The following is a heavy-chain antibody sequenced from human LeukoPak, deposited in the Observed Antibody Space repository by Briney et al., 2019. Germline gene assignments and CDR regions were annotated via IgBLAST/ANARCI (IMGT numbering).Heavy chain of an antibody. D-gene: IGHD6-19*01. CDR1: GYIFTDYY. J-gene: IGHJ4*02. V-gene: IGHV1/OR15-1*04. CDR3: ATEPLSGWSFDY. CDR2: INPNSGGT. Sequence: ASVKVSCKASGYIFTDYYMHWVRQAPGQELGWMGRINPNSGGTNYAQKFQGRVTMTRDTSISTAYMELSSLRSEDTAVYYCATEPLSGWSFDYWGQGTLVTVSS.